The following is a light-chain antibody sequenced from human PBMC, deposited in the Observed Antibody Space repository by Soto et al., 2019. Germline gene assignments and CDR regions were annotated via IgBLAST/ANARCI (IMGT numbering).Light chain of an antibody. Sequence: EIVLTQSPGTLSLSPGERATLSCRASQSVRSSYLAWFRQRPGQAPRLLIYGASSRATGIPDRFSGSGSGTDFTLTISRLEPEDFAVFYCQQYGSSPPTFGQGTKVDIK. J-gene: IGKJ1*01. V-gene: IGKV3-20*01. CDR2: GAS. CDR3: QQYGSSPPT. CDR1: QSVRSSY.